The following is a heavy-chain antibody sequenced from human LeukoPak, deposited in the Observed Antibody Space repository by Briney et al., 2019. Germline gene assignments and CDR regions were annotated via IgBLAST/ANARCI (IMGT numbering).Heavy chain of an antibody. CDR2: ISGYSGNT. CDR3: ARGPRDSSGYYSRY. V-gene: IGHV1-18*01. D-gene: IGHD3-22*01. J-gene: IGHJ4*02. Sequence: ASVKVSCKASGYTFISYGITWVRQAPGQGLEWMGWISGYSGNTNYAQKLQGRVTMTTDTSTSTAYMELRSLRSDDTAVYYCARGPRDSSGYYSRYWGQGTLVTVSS. CDR1: GYTFISYG.